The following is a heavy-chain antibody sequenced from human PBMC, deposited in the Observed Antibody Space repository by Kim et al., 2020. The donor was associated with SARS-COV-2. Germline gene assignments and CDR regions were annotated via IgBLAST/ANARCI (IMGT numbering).Heavy chain of an antibody. V-gene: IGHV3-7*01. Sequence: GGSLRLSCAASGFTFSSYWMSWVRQAPGKGLEWVANIKQDGSEKYYVDSVKGRFTISRDNAKNSLYLQMNSLRAEDTAVYYCARDWRSDWHWSYYGMDVWGQGTTVTVSS. J-gene: IGHJ6*02. CDR2: IKQDGSEK. D-gene: IGHD2-21*02. CDR1: GFTFSSYW. CDR3: ARDWRSDWHWSYYGMDV.